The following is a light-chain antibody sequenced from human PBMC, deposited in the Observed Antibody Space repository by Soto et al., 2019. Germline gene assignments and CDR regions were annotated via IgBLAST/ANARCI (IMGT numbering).Light chain of an antibody. CDR2: DDT. V-gene: IGLV3-21*02. CDR3: QVWDSGTDQVV. Sequence: SDGLTRSPSISVAPGQTATITGGGNNIGSKSVQWYQQKSGQAPVLVVYDDTDRPSGIHERSSGSNSGNTATLNISRVEAEDEADYPCQVWDSGTDQVVFGGRPK. CDR1: NIGSKS. J-gene: IGLJ2*01.